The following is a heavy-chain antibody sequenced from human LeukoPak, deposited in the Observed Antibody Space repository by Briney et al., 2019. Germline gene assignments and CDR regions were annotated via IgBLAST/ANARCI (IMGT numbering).Heavy chain of an antibody. CDR1: GGSISSSNYY. CDR3: ARHPMARGVIMFAFDI. J-gene: IGHJ3*02. D-gene: IGHD3-10*01. V-gene: IGHV4-39*01. Sequence: SETLSLTCTVSGGSISSSNYYWGWIRQPPGKGLEWIGSIHYSGTIFYNPSLKSRATISVDTSKNQFSLKLSSVTAADTAVYYCARHPMARGVIMFAFDIWGQGTMVTVSS. CDR2: IHYSGTI.